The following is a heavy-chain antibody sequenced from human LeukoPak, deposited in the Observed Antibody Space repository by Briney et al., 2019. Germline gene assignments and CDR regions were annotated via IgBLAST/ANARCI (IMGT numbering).Heavy chain of an antibody. CDR1: GYSISSGYY. CDR2: IYHSGST. V-gene: IGHV4-38-2*02. Sequence: PSETLSLTCTVSGYSISSGYYWGWIRQPPGKGLEWIGSIYHSGSTYYNPSLKSRVTISVDTSKNQFSLKLSSVTAADTAVYYCASLVGASAHYWGQGTLVTVSS. J-gene: IGHJ4*02. CDR3: ASLVGASAHY. D-gene: IGHD1-26*01.